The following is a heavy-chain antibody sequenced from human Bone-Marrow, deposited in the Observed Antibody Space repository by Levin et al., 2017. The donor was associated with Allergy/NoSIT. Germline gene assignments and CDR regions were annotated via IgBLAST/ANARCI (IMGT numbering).Heavy chain of an antibody. V-gene: IGHV3-23*01. CDR1: GFTFDDYA. D-gene: IGHD6-25*01. CDR3: AKDLTPYMSSGTLFDS. J-gene: IGHJ4*02. CDR2: ISGDGGGT. Sequence: GESLKISCVVSGFTFDDYAMNWVRQSPGKGLEWVSSISGDGGGTFYADSVKGRFTISRDNSINTLHLHMNTLRAEDSAIYYCAKDLTPYMSSGTLFDSWGQGTLVTVSS.